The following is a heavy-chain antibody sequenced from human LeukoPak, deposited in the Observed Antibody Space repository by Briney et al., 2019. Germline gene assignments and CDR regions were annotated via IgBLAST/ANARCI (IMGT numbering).Heavy chain of an antibody. CDR1: GGSISSGGYY. J-gene: IGHJ4*02. CDR3: ASHPRTNYYFDY. CDR2: IYYSGST. D-gene: IGHD1-1*01. Sequence: SQTLSLTCTVSGGSISSGGYYWSWIRQHPGKGLEWIGCIYYSGSTYYNPSLKSRVTISVDTSKNQFSLKLSSVTAADTAVYYCASHPRTNYYFDYWGQGTLVTVSS. V-gene: IGHV4-31*03.